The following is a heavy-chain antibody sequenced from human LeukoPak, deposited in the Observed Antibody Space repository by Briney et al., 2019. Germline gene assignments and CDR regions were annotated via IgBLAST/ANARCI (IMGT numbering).Heavy chain of an antibody. CDR3: ARDLGEGYGDYGY. J-gene: IGHJ4*02. Sequence: GGSLRLSCAASGFIFSNYAMQWVRQAPGMGLEWVAFIRYDGGNTYYADSVKGRFTISRDNSKNTLYLQMNSLRAEDTAVYYCARDLGEGYGDYGYWGQGTLVTVSS. CDR1: GFIFSNYA. D-gene: IGHD4-17*01. CDR2: IRYDGGNT. V-gene: IGHV3-30*02.